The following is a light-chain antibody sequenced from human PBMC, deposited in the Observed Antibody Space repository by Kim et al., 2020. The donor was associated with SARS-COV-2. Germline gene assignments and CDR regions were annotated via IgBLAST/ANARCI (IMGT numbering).Light chain of an antibody. CDR2: ENN. CDR3: AAWDDSLNGPV. J-gene: IGLJ3*02. Sequence: QPVLTQPPSASGTPGQRVTISCSGSSSNIGPTTVNWYQQLPGTAPKLLIYENNRRPSGVPDRFSGSKSGTSASLAISGLQSEDEADYYCAAWDDSLNGPVFGGGTKLTVL. CDR1: SSNIGPTT. V-gene: IGLV1-44*01.